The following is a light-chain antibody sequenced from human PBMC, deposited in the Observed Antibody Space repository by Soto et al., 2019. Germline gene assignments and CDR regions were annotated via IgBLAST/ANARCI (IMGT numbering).Light chain of an antibody. V-gene: IGLV3-25*02. J-gene: IGLJ1*01. Sequence: SYELTQPPSVSVSPGQTARITCSGDALPKQYAYWYQQKPGQAPVLVIYKDSERPSGIPERFSGSSSGTTVTLTISGVRAEDEADYYCQSADSSGTYNVFGTGTKV. CDR1: ALPKQY. CDR2: KDS. CDR3: QSADSSGTYNV.